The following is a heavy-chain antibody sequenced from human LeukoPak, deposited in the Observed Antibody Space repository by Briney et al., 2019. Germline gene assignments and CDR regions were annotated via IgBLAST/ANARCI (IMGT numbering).Heavy chain of an antibody. V-gene: IGHV3-48*03. Sequence: PGGSLRLSCAASGFTFSSYEMNWVRQAPGKGLEWVSYISSSGSTIYYADSVKGRFTISRDNAKNSPYLQMNSLRAEDTAVYFCARSITMFRGLTDYWGQGTLVTVSS. J-gene: IGHJ4*02. CDR3: ARSITMFRGLTDY. D-gene: IGHD3-10*01. CDR1: GFTFSSYE. CDR2: ISSSGSTI.